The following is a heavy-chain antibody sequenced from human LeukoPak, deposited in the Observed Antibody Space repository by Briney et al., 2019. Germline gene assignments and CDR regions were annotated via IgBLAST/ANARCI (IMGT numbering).Heavy chain of an antibody. CDR2: IYYSGST. J-gene: IGHJ4*02. D-gene: IGHD3-22*01. Sequence: SQTLSLTCTVSGGSISSGGYYWSWIRQHPGKGLEWIGYIYYSGSTYYNPSLKSRVTISIDTSKNQFSLKLSSVTAADTAVYYCVTHYYDSSGSTLGNYWGQGTLVTVSS. CDR3: VTHYYDSSGSTLGNY. V-gene: IGHV4-31*03. CDR1: GGSISSGGYY.